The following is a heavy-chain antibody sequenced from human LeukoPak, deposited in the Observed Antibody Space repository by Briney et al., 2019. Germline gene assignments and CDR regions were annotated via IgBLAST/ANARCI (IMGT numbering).Heavy chain of an antibody. V-gene: IGHV1-18*01. CDR3: AGEGFSRAIDY. Sequence: ASVKVSCKASGYTFTSYGISWARQAPGQGLEWMGWINAYNGNTNYAQKIQGRVTMTTNTSTSTAYMELKSLRSDDTAVYYCAGEGFSRAIDYWGQGTLVTVS. CDR2: INAYNGNT. D-gene: IGHD2-15*01. J-gene: IGHJ4*02. CDR1: GYTFTSYG.